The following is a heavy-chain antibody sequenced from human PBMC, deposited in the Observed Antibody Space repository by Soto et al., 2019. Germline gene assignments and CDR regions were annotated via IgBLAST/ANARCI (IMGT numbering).Heavy chain of an antibody. J-gene: IGHJ5*02. Sequence: PSETLSLTCTVSGGSISSGDYYWSWIRQPPGKGLEWIGSIYYSGGTYSRGSAYYNPSLKSRVTISVDTSKNQFSLKLNSVTAADTAVYYCARDYGDYNWFDPWGQGTLVTVSS. CDR2: IYYSGGT. V-gene: IGHV4-30-4*07. CDR1: GGSISSGDYY. D-gene: IGHD4-17*01. CDR3: ARDYGDYNWFDP.